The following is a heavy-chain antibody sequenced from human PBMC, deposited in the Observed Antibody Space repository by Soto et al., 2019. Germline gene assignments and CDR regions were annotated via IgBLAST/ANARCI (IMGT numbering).Heavy chain of an antibody. D-gene: IGHD1-26*01. CDR3: ARDRALELGDY. V-gene: IGHV1-18*01. J-gene: IGHJ4*02. CDR1: GYTFTSYG. Sequence: QVQLVQSGGEVKKPGASVKVSCKASGYTFTSYGISWVRQAPGQGLEWMGWISAYNGNTNYAQKLQGRVTMTTDTPTSTAYRELRSLRSDDTAVYDCARDRALELGDYWGQGTLVTVSS. CDR2: ISAYNGNT.